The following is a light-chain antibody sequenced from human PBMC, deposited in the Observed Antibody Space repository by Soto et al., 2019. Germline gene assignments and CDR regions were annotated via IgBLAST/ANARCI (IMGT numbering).Light chain of an antibody. J-gene: IGKJ4*01. Sequence: EIVLTQSPATLSLSPGEGATLSFSASQSVSTYLAWYEQKPAQAPRLLIDAASYRATGISARFSDSASGTAFNITINNLATEDLAVYVCQQRLSWPLTFGGGTKVEIK. V-gene: IGKV3-11*01. CDR2: AAS. CDR1: QSVSTY. CDR3: QQRLSWPLT.